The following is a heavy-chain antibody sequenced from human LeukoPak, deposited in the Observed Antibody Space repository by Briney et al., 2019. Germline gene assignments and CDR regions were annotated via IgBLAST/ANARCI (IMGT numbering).Heavy chain of an antibody. CDR3: AREYYYDSSGYYYPNYFDY. J-gene: IGHJ4*02. D-gene: IGHD3-22*01. CDR2: IYYSGST. V-gene: IGHV4-39*07. Sequence: ASETLSLTCTVSGGSIYSSSYYWGWIRQPPGKGLEWIGSIYYSGSTYYNPSLKSRVTISVDTSKNQFSLKLSSVTAADTAVYYCAREYYYDSSGYYYPNYFDYWGQGTLVTVSS. CDR1: GGSIYSSSYY.